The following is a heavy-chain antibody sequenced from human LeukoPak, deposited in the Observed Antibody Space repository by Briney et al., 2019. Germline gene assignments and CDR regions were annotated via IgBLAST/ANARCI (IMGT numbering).Heavy chain of an antibody. V-gene: IGHV4-4*07. CDR1: GGSISSYY. J-gene: IGHJ5*02. Sequence: PSETLSLTCTVSGGSISSYYWSWIRQPAGKGLEWIGRIHTSGSTNYNPSLKSRVTMSVDTSKNQFSLKLSSVTAADTAVYYCARDRWEHSKHNWFDPWGQGTLVTVSS. CDR2: IHTSGST. D-gene: IGHD1-26*01. CDR3: ARDRWEHSKHNWFDP.